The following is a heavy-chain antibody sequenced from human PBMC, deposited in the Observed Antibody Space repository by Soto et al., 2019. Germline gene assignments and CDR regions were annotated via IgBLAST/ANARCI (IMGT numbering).Heavy chain of an antibody. CDR2: ISVSGGIT. CDR3: AKIGGSGWPYYSDY. D-gene: IGHD6-19*01. Sequence: GGSLRLSCAASGFTFSSYALSWVRQAPGKGLEWVSAISVSGGITYYADSVKGRFTISRENSKNTLYLQMNSLRAEDTAVYYCAKIGGSGWPYYSDYWGKRSLVTSSS. V-gene: IGHV3-23*01. CDR1: GFTFSSYA. J-gene: IGHJ4*02.